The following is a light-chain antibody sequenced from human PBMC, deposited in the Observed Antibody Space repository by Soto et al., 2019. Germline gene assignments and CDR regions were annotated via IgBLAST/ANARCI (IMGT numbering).Light chain of an antibody. Sequence: DIQMTQSPSSLSASVGDRVTITCRASQNISDSLSWYQHKPGKAPQLVIFAASNLHSGVPSTFSGSGSGTDFTLTVSSLQPEDFATYYCQRTYSTPRTFGGGTKVDIK. J-gene: IGKJ4*01. CDR3: QRTYSTPRT. CDR2: AAS. CDR1: QNISDS. V-gene: IGKV1-39*01.